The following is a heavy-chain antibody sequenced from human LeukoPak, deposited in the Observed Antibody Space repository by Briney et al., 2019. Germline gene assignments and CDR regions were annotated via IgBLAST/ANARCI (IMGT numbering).Heavy chain of an antibody. D-gene: IGHD3-22*01. V-gene: IGHV3-53*01. J-gene: IGHJ4*02. CDR2: IYSGGST. Sequence: PGGSLRLSCAASGFTVSRNYMTWVRQAPGKGLEWVSVIYSGGSTYYADSVKGRYTISRDNAKNSLYLQMNSLRAEDTAVYYCARAHYYDGSGYYYAGYWGQGTLVTVSS. CDR1: GFTVSRNY. CDR3: ARAHYYDGSGYYYAGY.